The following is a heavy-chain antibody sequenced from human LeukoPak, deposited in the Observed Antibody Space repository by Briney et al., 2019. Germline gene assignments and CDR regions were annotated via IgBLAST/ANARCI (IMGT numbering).Heavy chain of an antibody. V-gene: IGHV1-18*01. J-gene: IGHJ3*02. CDR2: IGAYNGDT. Sequence: ASVKVSCKASGYTFNTYGISWVRQAPGQGLEWMGWIGAYNGDTNYAQRFQGRVTMTTDTSTSTAYMELRSLRSDDTAVYYCARDSPRPYCSSTSCPGAFDIWGQGTMVTVSS. CDR3: ARDSPRPYCSSTSCPGAFDI. CDR1: GYTFNTYG. D-gene: IGHD2-2*01.